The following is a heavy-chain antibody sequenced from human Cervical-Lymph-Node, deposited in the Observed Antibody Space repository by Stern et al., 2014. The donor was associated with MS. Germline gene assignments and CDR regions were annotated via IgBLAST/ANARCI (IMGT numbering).Heavy chain of an antibody. J-gene: IGHJ6*02. V-gene: IGHV3-9*01. CDR3: AKDINGPYSSYHHGMDV. D-gene: IGHD5-12*01. Sequence: VQLVESGGGLVQPGRSLRLSCAASGFSFDDFAMHWVRQAPGKGLEWVAGITSNTENVAYADSVQGRLTISRDNAKNSLYLQMDSLRNEDTALYYCAKDINGPYSSYHHGMDVWGQGTTVIVS. CDR2: ITSNTENV. CDR1: GFSFDDFA.